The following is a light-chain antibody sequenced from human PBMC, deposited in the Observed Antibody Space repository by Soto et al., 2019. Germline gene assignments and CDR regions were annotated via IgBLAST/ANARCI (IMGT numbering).Light chain of an antibody. V-gene: IGKV3-15*01. J-gene: IGKJ1*01. CDR2: GAS. CDR3: QQYDNWQWT. CDR1: QSSSGT. Sequence: EIVMTQSPATLSVSPGGRATLSCRASQSSSGTLAWYQQKPGQAPRRLVYGASTRATGFPARFSGSGSGTDFTLTISSMQSEDFAVYYCQQYDNWQWTFGQGTKVEI.